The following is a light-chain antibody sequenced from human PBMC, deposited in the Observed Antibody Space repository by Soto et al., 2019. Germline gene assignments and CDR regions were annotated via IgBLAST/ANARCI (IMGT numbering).Light chain of an antibody. CDR3: QQYDTYPWT. CDR1: QSFSSW. Sequence: DIQMTQSPSTLSASVGDRVTITCRASQSFSSWLAWYQQKPGKAPNLLIYDVSTLQSGVPSRFSGGGSGTEFTLTISSLQPDDVATYYCQQYDTYPWTFGQGTKVEIK. V-gene: IGKV1-5*01. CDR2: DVS. J-gene: IGKJ1*01.